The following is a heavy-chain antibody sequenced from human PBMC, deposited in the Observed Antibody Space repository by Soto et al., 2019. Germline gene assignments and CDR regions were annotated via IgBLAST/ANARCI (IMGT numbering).Heavy chain of an antibody. CDR1: GGTFSSYT. J-gene: IGHJ4*02. Sequence: QVQLVHSGAEVKKPGSSVKVSCKASGGTFSSYTISWVRQAPGQGLEWMGRIIPILGIANYAQKFQGRVTITADKSTSTAYMELSSLRSEYTAVYYCSRRPYGSGDYWGQGTLVTVSS. D-gene: IGHD3-10*01. CDR3: SRRPYGSGDY. CDR2: IIPILGIA. V-gene: IGHV1-69*02.